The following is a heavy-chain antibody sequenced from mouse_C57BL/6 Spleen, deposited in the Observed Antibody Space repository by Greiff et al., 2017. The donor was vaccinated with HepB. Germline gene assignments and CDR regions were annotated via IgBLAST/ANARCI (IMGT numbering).Heavy chain of an antibody. CDR1: GYTFTSYW. Sequence: VQLQQSGAELAKPGASVTLSCKASGYTFTSYWMHWVKQRPGQGLEWIGYINPSSGYTKNNQKFKDKATLSADKSASTTYMLLSSLTYEDSAVYYYSRAHYSSSLYYAMDYWGQGTSVTVSS. CDR2: INPSSGYT. V-gene: IGHV1-7*01. J-gene: IGHJ4*01. CDR3: SRAHYSSSLYYAMDY. D-gene: IGHD1-1*01.